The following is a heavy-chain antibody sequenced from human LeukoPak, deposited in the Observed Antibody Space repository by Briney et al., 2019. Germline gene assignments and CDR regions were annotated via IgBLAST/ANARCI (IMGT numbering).Heavy chain of an antibody. V-gene: IGHV4-34*12. Sequence: PSETLSLTCAVYGGSFSGYYWGWIRQPPGRGLEWIGSVFYSGSTYYNPSLKSRVTISVDTSENQFSLKLSSVTAADTAVYYCARLLHGSGTYYPDFWGQGTLVTVSS. CDR3: ARLLHGSGTYYPDF. CDR2: VFYSGST. CDR1: GGSFSGYY. J-gene: IGHJ4*02. D-gene: IGHD3-10*01.